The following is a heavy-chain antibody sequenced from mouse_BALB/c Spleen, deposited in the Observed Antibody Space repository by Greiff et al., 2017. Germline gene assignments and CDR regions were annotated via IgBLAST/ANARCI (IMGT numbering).Heavy chain of an antibody. J-gene: IGHJ4*01. CDR3: ARQGELRHYAMDY. Sequence: DVMLVESGGDLVKPGGSLKLSSAASGFTFSSYGMSWVRQTPDKRLEWVATISSGGSYTYYPDSVKGRFTISRDNAKNTLYLQMSSLKSEDTAMYYCARQGELRHYAMDYWGQGTSVTVSS. D-gene: IGHD1-2*01. CDR2: ISSGGSYT. V-gene: IGHV5-6*02. CDR1: GFTFSSYG.